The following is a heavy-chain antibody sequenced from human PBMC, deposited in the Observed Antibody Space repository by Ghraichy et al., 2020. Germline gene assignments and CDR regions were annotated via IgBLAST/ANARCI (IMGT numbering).Heavy chain of an antibody. CDR3: ARSFRRSVVAEYGRWFDP. D-gene: IGHD2-15*01. CDR1: GGSFSGYY. V-gene: IGHV4-34*01. CDR2: INHSGST. Sequence: SETLSLTCAVYGGSFSGYYWSWIRQPPGKGLEWIGEINHSGSTNYNPSPKSRVTISVDTSKNQFSLKLSSVTAADTAVYYCARSFRRSVVAEYGRWFDPWGQGTLVTVSS. J-gene: IGHJ5*02.